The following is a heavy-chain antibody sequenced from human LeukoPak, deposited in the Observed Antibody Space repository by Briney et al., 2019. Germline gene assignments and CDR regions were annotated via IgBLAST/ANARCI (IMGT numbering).Heavy chain of an antibody. J-gene: IGHJ4*02. CDR3: ARDYRGYGSGAPFDS. Sequence: SETLSLTCTVSGGSISSGGYYWSWIRQHPEKGLEWIGNVYYSGNSYYNPSLKSRVSLSVDTSKNQFSLRMSSVTAADTAVYYCARDYRGYGSGAPFDSWGQGTLVTVSS. CDR2: VYYSGNS. D-gene: IGHD3-10*01. CDR1: GGSISSGGYY. V-gene: IGHV4-31*03.